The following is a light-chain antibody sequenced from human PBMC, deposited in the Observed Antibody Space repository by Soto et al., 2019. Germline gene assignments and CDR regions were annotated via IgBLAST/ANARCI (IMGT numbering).Light chain of an antibody. CDR2: VAS. CDR1: QTVRNN. CDR3: QQYNHWTGT. V-gene: IGKV3-15*01. J-gene: IGKJ1*01. Sequence: EIVLTQSPGTLSLSPGERSTLSCRASQTVRNNYLAWYQQKPGQAPRLLIYVASTRATGITARFSGSGSGTEFTLTGNSLKSADFAVYYCQQYNHWTGTVGQGTKV.